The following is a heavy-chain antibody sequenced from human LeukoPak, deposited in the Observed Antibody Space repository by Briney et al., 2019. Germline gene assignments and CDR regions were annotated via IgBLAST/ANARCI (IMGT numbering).Heavy chain of an antibody. D-gene: IGHD6-19*01. J-gene: IGHJ4*02. V-gene: IGHV4-39*01. Sequence: SETLSLTCTVSGGSISSSSYYWGWIRQPPGKGLEWIGSIYYSGSTYYNPSLKSRVTISVDTSKNQFSLKLSSVTAADTAVYYCARLNIVWLVTLWGQGTLVTVS. CDR3: ARLNIVWLVTL. CDR1: GGSISSSSYY. CDR2: IYYSGST.